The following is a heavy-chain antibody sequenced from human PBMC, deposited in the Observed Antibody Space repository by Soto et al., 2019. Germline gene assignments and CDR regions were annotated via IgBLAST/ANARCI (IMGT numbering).Heavy chain of an antibody. D-gene: IGHD2-8*01. V-gene: IGHV3-66*01. CDR2: IYFDGAT. CDR1: GFTVGTNY. Sequence: EVQLVESGGGLVQPGGSLRLSCAASGFTVGTNYMSWVRQAPGKGLEWVSVIYFDGATYYADSVKGRFTLSRDNSKNTMYLQMNSLRAEETAVYYCAKSGGRPVGPYTNGVCPNFDDWGQGTLVIVSS. CDR3: AKSGGRPVGPYTNGVCPNFDD. J-gene: IGHJ4*02.